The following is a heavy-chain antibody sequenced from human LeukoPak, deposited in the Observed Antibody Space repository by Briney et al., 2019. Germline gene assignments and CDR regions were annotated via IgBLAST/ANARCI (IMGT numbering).Heavy chain of an antibody. V-gene: IGHV3-23*01. J-gene: IGHJ4*02. CDR3: ARAYCSGGSCYSGYFDY. CDR1: GFTFSSYA. D-gene: IGHD2-15*01. CDR2: ISGSGGST. Sequence: GGSLRLSCAASGFTFSSYAMSWVRQAPGKGLEWVSAISGSGGSTYYADSVKGRFTISRHNSKNTLYLQMNSLRAEDTAVYYCARAYCSGGSCYSGYFDYWGQGTLVTVSS.